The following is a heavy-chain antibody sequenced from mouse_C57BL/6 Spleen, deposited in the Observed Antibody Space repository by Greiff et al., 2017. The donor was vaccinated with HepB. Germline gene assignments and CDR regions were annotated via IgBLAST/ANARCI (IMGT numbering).Heavy chain of an antibody. CDR3: ARGDSSGYVDYAMDY. Sequence: QVQLQQPGAELVKPGASVKMSCKASGYTFTSYWITWVKQRPGQGLEWIGDIYPGSGSTNYNEKFKSKATLTVDTSPSTAYMQLSSLTSEDSAVYYCARGDSSGYVDYAMDYWGQGTSVTVSS. CDR1: GYTFTSYW. CDR2: IYPGSGST. V-gene: IGHV1-55*01. D-gene: IGHD3-2*02. J-gene: IGHJ4*01.